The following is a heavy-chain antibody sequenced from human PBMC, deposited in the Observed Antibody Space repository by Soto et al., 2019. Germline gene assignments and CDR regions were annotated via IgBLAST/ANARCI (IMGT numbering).Heavy chain of an antibody. CDR1: GDTFSTLP. CDR2: FIPVFDTA. J-gene: IGHJ3*02. V-gene: IGHV1-69*01. D-gene: IGHD3-22*01. Sequence: QVQLVQSGAEVKKPGSSVRVSCKASGDTFSTLPITWVRQAPGHGLEWMGLFIPVFDTATYAQKFQGRVTLTAEESRSTGYMELSSLRSEDSAVYYCARHYSDRSGGAFAIWGQGTMVTFS. CDR3: ARHYSDRSGGAFAI.